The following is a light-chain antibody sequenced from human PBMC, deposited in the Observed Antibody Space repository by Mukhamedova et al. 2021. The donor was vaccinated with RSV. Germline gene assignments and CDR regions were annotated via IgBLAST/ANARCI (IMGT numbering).Light chain of an antibody. Sequence: PLLVIYGYNNRPSGIPDRFSGSSSGTTASLTITGAHAEDEADYYCNSRDISNSRVVFGGGTKLTVL. V-gene: IGLV3-19*01. CDR2: GYN. CDR3: NSRDISNSRVV. J-gene: IGLJ2*01.